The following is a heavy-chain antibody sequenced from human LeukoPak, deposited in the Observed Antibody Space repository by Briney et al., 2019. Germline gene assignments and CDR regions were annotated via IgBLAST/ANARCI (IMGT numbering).Heavy chain of an antibody. V-gene: IGHV3-23*01. CDR1: GFTFSDCA. Sequence: GGSLRLSCAASGFTFSDCAMSWVRQAPGKGLEWVSAIGSDGNKHYSESVKGRFAISRDNSKNTLFLQMSSLRAEDTALYYCAKVLHYCVAMDVWGQGTTVTVSS. CDR2: IGSDGNK. D-gene: IGHD3-10*02. CDR3: AKVLHYCVAMDV. J-gene: IGHJ6*02.